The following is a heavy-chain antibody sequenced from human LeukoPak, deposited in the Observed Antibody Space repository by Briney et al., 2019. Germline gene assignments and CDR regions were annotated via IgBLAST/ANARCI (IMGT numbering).Heavy chain of an antibody. Sequence: GGSLRLSCAASGFTFSSYAMSWVRQAPGKGLEWVSVIYSGGSTYYADSVKGRFTISRDNSKNTLYLQMNSLRAEDTAVYYCALLVAPYYYDSSGYTKEDAFDIWGQGTMVTVSS. CDR3: ALLVAPYYYDSSGYTKEDAFDI. CDR2: IYSGGST. V-gene: IGHV3-53*01. J-gene: IGHJ3*02. CDR1: GFTFSSYA. D-gene: IGHD3-22*01.